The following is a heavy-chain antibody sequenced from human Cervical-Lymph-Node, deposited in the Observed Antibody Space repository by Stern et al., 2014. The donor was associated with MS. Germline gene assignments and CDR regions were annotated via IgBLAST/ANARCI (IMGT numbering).Heavy chain of an antibody. CDR2: MNPYSGNA. J-gene: IGHJ4*02. V-gene: IGHV1-8*01. CDR3: ARGRELLSLDY. Sequence: QMQLVQSGAEVKKPGASVKVSCKASGYTFTSYDINWVRQGTGQGLEWMGWMNPYSGNAVYAQKFQGRFTMTRDTSTSTAYLELTSLRSEDTAVFYCARGRELLSLDYWGQGTLVTVSS. D-gene: IGHD1-26*01. CDR1: GYTFTSYD.